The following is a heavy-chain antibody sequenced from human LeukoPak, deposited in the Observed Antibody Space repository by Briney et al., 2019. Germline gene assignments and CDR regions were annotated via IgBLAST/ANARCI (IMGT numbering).Heavy chain of an antibody. V-gene: IGHV3-23*01. CDR3: AKDRPDCSSTSCYGSFRPVPDY. CDR2: ISGSGGST. D-gene: IGHD2-2*01. CDR1: GFTFSTYA. J-gene: IGHJ4*02. Sequence: AGGSLRLSCAASGFTFSTYAMSWVRQAPGKWLEWVSAISGSGGSTFYADSVKGRFTISRDNSKNTLYLQMNSLRAEDTALYYCAKDRPDCSSTSCYGSFRPVPDYWGQGTLVTVSS.